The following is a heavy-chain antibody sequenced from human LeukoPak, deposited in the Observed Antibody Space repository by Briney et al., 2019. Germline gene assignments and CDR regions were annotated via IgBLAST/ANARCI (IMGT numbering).Heavy chain of an antibody. CDR1: GFTFSSYS. Sequence: PGGSLRLSCAASGFTFSSYSMNWVRQAPGKGLEWVSYISSSSSTIYYADSVKGRFTISRDNAKNSQYLQMNSLRAEDTAVYYCARDQGNYYGSGSYDYWGQGTLVTVSS. D-gene: IGHD3-10*01. J-gene: IGHJ4*02. CDR2: ISSSSSTI. CDR3: ARDQGNYYGSGSYDY. V-gene: IGHV3-48*01.